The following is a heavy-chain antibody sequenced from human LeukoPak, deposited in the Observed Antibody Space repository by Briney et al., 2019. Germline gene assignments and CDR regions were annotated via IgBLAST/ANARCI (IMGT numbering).Heavy chain of an antibody. V-gene: IGHV1-69*04. CDR3: ARVVYHDSSPYFARSIPTADY. D-gene: IGHD3-22*01. J-gene: IGHJ4*02. CDR1: GANFSTSS. Sequence: SVKVSCKASGANFSTSSFSWVRQAPGQGLEWMGRVIPTLEIAHYAQKFQGRVTITADKSTSTTYMELSSLRSEDTAMYFCARVVYHDSSPYFARSIPTADYWGQGTLVTVSS. CDR2: VIPTLEIA.